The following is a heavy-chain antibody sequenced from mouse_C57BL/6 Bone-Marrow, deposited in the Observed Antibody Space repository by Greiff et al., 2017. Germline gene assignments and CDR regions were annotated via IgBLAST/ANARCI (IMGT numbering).Heavy chain of an antibody. Sequence: QVQLQQPGAELVKPGASVKMSCKASGYNFTSYWINWVKQRPGQGLEWIGDIYPGSGSTNYNEKFKSKATLTVDTSSSTAYMQLSSLTSEDSAVYYCARGTGKAWFAYWGQGTLVTVSA. CDR1: GYNFTSYW. V-gene: IGHV1-55*01. CDR2: IYPGSGST. J-gene: IGHJ3*01. CDR3: ARGTGKAWFAY. D-gene: IGHD2-1*01.